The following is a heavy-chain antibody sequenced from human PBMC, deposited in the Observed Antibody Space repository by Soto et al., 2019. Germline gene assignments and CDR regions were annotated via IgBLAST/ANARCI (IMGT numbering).Heavy chain of an antibody. D-gene: IGHD5-12*01. J-gene: IGHJ4*02. Sequence: EVQLLESGGGLVQPGGSLRLSCAASGFSFSSYAMVWVRQAPGKGLEWVSVISARGGSLYFADSVKGRFTISRDNSKNVLSLEMNSLRAEDTATYFCANGFIEYSASVDNWGQGTLVVVSS. CDR2: ISARGGSL. CDR3: ANGFIEYSASVDN. CDR1: GFSFSSYA. V-gene: IGHV3-23*01.